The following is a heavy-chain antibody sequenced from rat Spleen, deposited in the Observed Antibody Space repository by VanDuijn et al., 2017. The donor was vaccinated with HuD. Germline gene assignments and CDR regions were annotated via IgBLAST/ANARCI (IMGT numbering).Heavy chain of an antibody. J-gene: IGHJ2*01. D-gene: IGHD1-12*02. Sequence: EVQLVESDGGLVQPGGSLKLSCVVSGFSFSDYYMAWVRQAPTKGLEWVATLSFDGITYYRDSVKGRFTISRDNAKSTLYLQMDSLRSEDTATYYCATTVITDYWGQGVMVTVSS. V-gene: IGHV5-29*01. CDR3: ATTVITDY. CDR2: LSFDGIT. CDR1: GFSFSDYY.